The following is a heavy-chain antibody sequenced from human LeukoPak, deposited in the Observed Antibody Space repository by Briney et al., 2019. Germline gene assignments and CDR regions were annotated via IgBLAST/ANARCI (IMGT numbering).Heavy chain of an antibody. J-gene: IGHJ3*02. Sequence: GGSLRLSCAASGFTVSSNYMSWVRQAPGKGLEWASVIYSGGSTYYADSVRGRFTISRDNSKNTLYLQMNSLRAEDTAVYYCARESRVVAGAAFDIWGQGTMVTVSS. D-gene: IGHD3-22*01. CDR1: GFTVSSNY. CDR2: IYSGGST. V-gene: IGHV3-53*01. CDR3: ARESRVVAGAAFDI.